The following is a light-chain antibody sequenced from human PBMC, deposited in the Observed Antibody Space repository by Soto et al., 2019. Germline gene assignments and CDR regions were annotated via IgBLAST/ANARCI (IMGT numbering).Light chain of an antibody. Sequence: IVMPLSPSTLSLSAGERARLSCRASQSVSSSLAWYQKKPGQDPRILIYGASTRATGIPARFSGSGSGTEFNLTISRLQSEDFAVYECQQWNNWIYTFGQGTRLDIK. J-gene: IGKJ5*01. CDR1: QSVSSS. CDR3: QQWNNWIYT. V-gene: IGKV3-15*01. CDR2: GAS.